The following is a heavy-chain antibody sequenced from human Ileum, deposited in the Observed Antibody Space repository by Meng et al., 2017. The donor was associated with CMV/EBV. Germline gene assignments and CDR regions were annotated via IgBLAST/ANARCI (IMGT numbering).Heavy chain of an antibody. V-gene: IGHV3-11*05. CDR3: SRDPRTLDY. Sequence: QVQLVESGGDLVKPGGSLRISCAASGFIFSDYYMTWIRQAPGKAPEWLSYISQTSTYINYADSVKGRFTISRDNAKNSVYLQMNSLEPEDTVVYYCSRDPRTLDYWGQGTLVTVSS. CDR1: GFIFSDYY. J-gene: IGHJ4*02. CDR2: ISQTSTYI.